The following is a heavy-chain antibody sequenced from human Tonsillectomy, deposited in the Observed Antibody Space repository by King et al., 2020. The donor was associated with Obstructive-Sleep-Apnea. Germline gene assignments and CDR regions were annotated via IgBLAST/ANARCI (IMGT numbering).Heavy chain of an antibody. D-gene: IGHD3-22*01. Sequence: QVQLVESGGGVVQPGRSLRLSCAASGFTFSNYGMHWVRQAPGKGLEWVAVISYDGSNEYCADSVKGRFTISRDNSKSTLYLQMNSLRAEDTAVYYCAKEGHDSPFYYYYGMDVWGQGTTVTVSS. V-gene: IGHV3-30*18. CDR3: AKEGHDSPFYYYYGMDV. CDR1: GFTFSNYG. CDR2: ISYDGSNE. J-gene: IGHJ6*02.